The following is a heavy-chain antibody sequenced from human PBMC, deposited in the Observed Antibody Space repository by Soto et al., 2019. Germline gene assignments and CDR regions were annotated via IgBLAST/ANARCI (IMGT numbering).Heavy chain of an antibody. CDR1: GYTFTSYS. CDR2: INAGNGYT. J-gene: IGHJ5*02. V-gene: IGHV1-3*01. CDR3: ARPGPGTPCWFDP. D-gene: IGHD2-2*01. Sequence: QVQLVQSGAEVKKPGASVKVSCKTSGYTFTSYSMHWVRQAPGQRPEWMGWINAGNGYTKYSQNFQGRVNITRDTSASTVYLELSNLRSEDTAIYYCARPGPGTPCWFDPWGQGTLVTFSS.